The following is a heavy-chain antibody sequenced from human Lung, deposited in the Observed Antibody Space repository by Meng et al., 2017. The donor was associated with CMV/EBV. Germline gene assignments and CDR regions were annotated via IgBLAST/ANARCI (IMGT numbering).Heavy chain of an antibody. V-gene: IGHV1-8*01. D-gene: IGHD6-13*01. J-gene: IGHJ6*02. Sequence: ASXXVSXKASGYTFTSYDIHWVRQATGQGLEWMGWMNPISGNTGYAQKFQGRVTMTRNTSISTAYMELSSLRSEDTAVYYCARNPYSSPGPPSPHVHYYYYGMAVWXQGTTVTVSS. CDR3: ARNPYSSPGPPSPHVHYYYYGMAV. CDR2: MNPISGNT. CDR1: GYTFTSYD.